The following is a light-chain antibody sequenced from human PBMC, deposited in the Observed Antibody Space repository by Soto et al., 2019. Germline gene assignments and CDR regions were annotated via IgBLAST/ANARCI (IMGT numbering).Light chain of an antibody. J-gene: IGLJ1*01. V-gene: IGLV2-14*01. CDR1: SSDVGGYNY. CDR2: DVS. Sequence: QSALTQPASVSGSPGQSITISCTGTSSDVGGYNYVSWYQQRPGKAAKVMIYDVSNRPSGVSNRCSGSKSGNTASLTISGLQAEDEAYYYCSSYTSSSLYGFGTGTKVTVL. CDR3: SSYTSSSLYG.